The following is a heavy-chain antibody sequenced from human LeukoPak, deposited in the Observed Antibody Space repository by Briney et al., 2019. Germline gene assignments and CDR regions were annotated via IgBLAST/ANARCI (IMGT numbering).Heavy chain of an antibody. Sequence: SETLSLTCTVSGGSINTYYWNWIRQPPGKGLEWIGYIYYSGSTNYNPSLKSRVTISVDTSKNQFSLKLSSVTAADTAVYYCARQSIYWGQGTLVTVSS. CDR3: ARQSIY. CDR1: GGSINTYY. V-gene: IGHV4-59*08. CDR2: IYYSGST. D-gene: IGHD6-6*01. J-gene: IGHJ4*02.